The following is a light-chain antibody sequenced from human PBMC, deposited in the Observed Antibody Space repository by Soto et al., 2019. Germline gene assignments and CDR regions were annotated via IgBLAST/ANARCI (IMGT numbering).Light chain of an antibody. V-gene: IGLV2-8*01. CDR1: SSDVGGYNY. Sequence: SVLTQPPSASGCPGQSVAISCTGTSSDVGGYNYVSWYQQHPGKAPKLMIYEVNKRPSGVPDRLSGSKSGNTASLTVSGLQAEDEADYYCSSYAGSSNVFGTGTKVTVL. J-gene: IGLJ1*01. CDR2: EVN. CDR3: SSYAGSSNV.